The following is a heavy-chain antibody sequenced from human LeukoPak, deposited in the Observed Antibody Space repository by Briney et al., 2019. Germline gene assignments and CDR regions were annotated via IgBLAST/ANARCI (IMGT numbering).Heavy chain of an antibody. V-gene: IGHV1-18*01. CDR1: GYTFTSYG. D-gene: IGHD6-19*01. CDR3: ARDPRYSSGWYRRFDY. CDR2: ISAYNGNT. J-gene: IGHJ4*02. Sequence: APVKVSCKASGYTFTSYGISWVRQAPGQGLEWMGWISAYNGNTNYAQKLQGRVTMTTDTSTSTAYMELRSLRSDDTAVYYCARDPRYSSGWYRRFDYWGQGTLVTVSS.